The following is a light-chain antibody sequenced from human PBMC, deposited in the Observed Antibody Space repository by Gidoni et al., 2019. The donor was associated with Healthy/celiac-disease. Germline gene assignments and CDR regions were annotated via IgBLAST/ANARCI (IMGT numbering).Light chain of an antibody. CDR2: KAS. CDR1: QSISSW. Sequence: DIQMTQSPSNLSASVGDRVTITCRASQSISSWLAWYQQKPGKAPKLLIYKASSLESGVPSRFSGSGSGTEFTLTISSLQPDDFATYYCQQYNSYPYSFGQXTKLEIK. CDR3: QQYNSYPYS. V-gene: IGKV1-5*03. J-gene: IGKJ2*03.